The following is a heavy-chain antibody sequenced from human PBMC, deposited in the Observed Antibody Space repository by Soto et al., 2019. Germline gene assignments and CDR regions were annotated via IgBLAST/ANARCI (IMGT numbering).Heavy chain of an antibody. CDR3: ARDDRYYYGSGSYGGNFDY. V-gene: IGHV1-3*01. J-gene: IGHJ4*02. CDR1: GYTFTSYA. D-gene: IGHD3-10*01. Sequence: GASVKVSCKASGYTFTSYAMHWVRQAPGQRLEWMGWINAGNGNTKYSQKFQGRVTITRDTSASTAYMELSSLRSEDTAVYYCARDDRYYYGSGSYGGNFDYWGQGTLVTVSS. CDR2: INAGNGNT.